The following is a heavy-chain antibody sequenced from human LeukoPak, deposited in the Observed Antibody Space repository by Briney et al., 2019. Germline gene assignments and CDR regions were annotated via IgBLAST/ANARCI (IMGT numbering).Heavy chain of an antibody. CDR2: MYYSGST. J-gene: IGHJ5*02. V-gene: IGHV4-31*03. D-gene: IGHD6-6*01. CDR3: AGVFYSSSSFFGEFVP. CDR1: VGPISSGGYY. Sequence: SQTLSLNCTVSVGPISSGGYYWSWIRQDPGKGLEWIGYMYYSGSTYYNPSRKSRVTISVETSKTQFYLKLSSVTAADTAVYYCAGVFYSSSSFFGEFVPWGQGSQVTVSS.